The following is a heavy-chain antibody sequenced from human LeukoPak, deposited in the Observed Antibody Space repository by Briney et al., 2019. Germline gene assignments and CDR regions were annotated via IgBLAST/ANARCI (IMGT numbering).Heavy chain of an antibody. CDR3: ARVPWLQSGNYMDV. V-gene: IGHV3-23*01. J-gene: IGHJ6*03. D-gene: IGHD5-24*01. CDR1: GFTFSSYG. Sequence: PGGSLRLSCAASGFTFSSYGMSWVRQAPGKGLEWVSAISGSGGSTYYADSVKGRFTISRDNSKNTLYLQMNSLRADDTAVYYCARVPWLQSGNYMDVWGKGTTVTVSS. CDR2: ISGSGGST.